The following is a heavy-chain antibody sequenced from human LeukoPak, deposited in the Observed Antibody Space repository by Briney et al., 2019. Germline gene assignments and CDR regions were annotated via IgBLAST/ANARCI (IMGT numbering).Heavy chain of an antibody. CDR3: ARSNVDTAMVHDY. Sequence: GESLKISCKGSGYSFTSYWIGWVRQMPGKGLEWMGSIYPGDSDTTYSPSFQGQVTISADKSISTAYLQWSSLKASDTAMYYCARSNVDTAMVHDYWGQGTLVTVSS. CDR1: GYSFTSYW. CDR2: IYPGDSDT. D-gene: IGHD5-18*01. V-gene: IGHV5-51*01. J-gene: IGHJ4*02.